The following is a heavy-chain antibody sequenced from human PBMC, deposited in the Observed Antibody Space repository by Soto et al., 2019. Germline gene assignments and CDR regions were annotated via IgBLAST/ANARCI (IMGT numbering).Heavy chain of an antibody. J-gene: IGHJ4*02. CDR3: AKDRGLVLSFYFDY. Sequence: EVQLVESGGGLVQPGRSLRLSCAASGFTFDDYAMHWVRQAPGKGLEWVSGISWNSGSIGYADSVKGRFTISRDNAKNSLYLQMNILRAEDTALYYCAKDRGLVLSFYFDYRGQGTLVTVSS. CDR2: ISWNSGSI. CDR1: GFTFDDYA. V-gene: IGHV3-9*01. D-gene: IGHD6-19*01.